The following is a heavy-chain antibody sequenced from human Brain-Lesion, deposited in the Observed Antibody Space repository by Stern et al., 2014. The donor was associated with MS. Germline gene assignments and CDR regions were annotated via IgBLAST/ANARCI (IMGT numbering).Heavy chain of an antibody. V-gene: IGHV4-39*01. CDR2: IYSSGST. J-gene: IGHJ4*02. CDR1: GGSINTNNYY. Sequence: QVQLQESGPGLVKPSETLSLTCTVSGGSINTNNYYWGWIRQPPGKGLEWIGNIYSSGSTFYSPSLKNRVTMSVDPSKNQFSLKLGSVTAADTAVYYCARTGDDFGDYSLSYWGQGTLVTVSS. CDR3: ARTGDDFGDYSLSY. D-gene: IGHD4-17*01.